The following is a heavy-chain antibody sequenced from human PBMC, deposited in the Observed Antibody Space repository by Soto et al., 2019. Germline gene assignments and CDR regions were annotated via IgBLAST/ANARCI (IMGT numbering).Heavy chain of an antibody. Sequence: SETLSLTCTVSGGSISSSSYYWGWIRQPPGKGLEWIGSIADYADSVRGRITISRDNTKNTVYLQMNSLRVEDTAVYYCARAKASGTSALDPWGQGTLVTVSS. CDR1: GGSISSSSYY. D-gene: IGHD3-10*01. CDR2: IA. J-gene: IGHJ5*02. V-gene: IGHV4-39*02. CDR3: ARAKASGTSALDP.